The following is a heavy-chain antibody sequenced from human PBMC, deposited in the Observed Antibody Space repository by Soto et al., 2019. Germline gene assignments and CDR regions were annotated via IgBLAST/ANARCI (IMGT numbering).Heavy chain of an antibody. V-gene: IGHV3-64*04. CDR3: VRSSRRDITASRGMDV. Sequence: GGSLRLSCSGSGFTFSSNAMPWVRQAPGKGLEYVSGISNNGGTTYYADSVKDGFTISRDSPKNTWYLQLNSLRIEDPPVYSCVRSSRRDITASRGMDVWGQGTTVTVSS. CDR1: GFTFSSNA. CDR2: ISNNGGTT. J-gene: IGHJ6*02. D-gene: IGHD3-3*01.